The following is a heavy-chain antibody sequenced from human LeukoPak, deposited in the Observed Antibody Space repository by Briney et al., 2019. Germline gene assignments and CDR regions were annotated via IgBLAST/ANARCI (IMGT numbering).Heavy chain of an antibody. D-gene: IGHD4-17*01. CDR1: GFTFSSYA. CDR2: ISYDGSNK. J-gene: IGHJ4*02. CDR3: AGEVSDYGDSLDY. V-gene: IGHV3-30-3*01. Sequence: GGSLRLSCAASGFTFSSYAMHWVRQAPGKGLEWVAVISYDGSNKYYADSVKGRFTISRDNSKNTLYLQMNSLRAEDTAVYYCAGEVSDYGDSLDYRGQGTLVTVSS.